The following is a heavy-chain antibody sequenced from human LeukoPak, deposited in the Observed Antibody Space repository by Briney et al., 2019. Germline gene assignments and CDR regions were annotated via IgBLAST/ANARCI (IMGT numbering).Heavy chain of an antibody. V-gene: IGHV1-18*01. J-gene: IGHJ6*03. CDR2: ISAYNGNT. Sequence: ASVKVSCKASGYTFTSYGISWVRQAPGQGLAWMGWISAYNGNTNYAQKLQGRVTMTTDTSTSTAYMELRSLRSDDTAVYYCASGVVKDYYYYYYMDVWGKGTTVTVSS. CDR1: GYTFTSYG. D-gene: IGHD3-3*01. CDR3: ASGVVKDYYYYYYMDV.